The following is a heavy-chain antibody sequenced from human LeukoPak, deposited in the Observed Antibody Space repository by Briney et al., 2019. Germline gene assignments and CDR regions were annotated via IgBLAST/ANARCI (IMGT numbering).Heavy chain of an antibody. CDR3: ARASSIDFWSVARGGYFDY. CDR2: IYTSGST. J-gene: IGHJ4*02. CDR1: GGSISSYY. Sequence: SETLSLTCTVSGGSISSYYWSWIRQPAGKGLEWIGRIYTSGSTNYNPSLKSRVTMSVDTSKNQFSLKLSSVTAADTAVYYCARASSIDFWSVARGGYFDYWGQGTLVTVSS. D-gene: IGHD3-3*01. V-gene: IGHV4-4*07.